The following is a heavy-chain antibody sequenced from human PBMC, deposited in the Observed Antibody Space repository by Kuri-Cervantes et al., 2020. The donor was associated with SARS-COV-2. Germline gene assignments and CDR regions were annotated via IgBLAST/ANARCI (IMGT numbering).Heavy chain of an antibody. CDR2: IRYDGSNK. J-gene: IGHJ4*02. D-gene: IGHD2-2*01. Sequence: GGSLRLSCAASGFIFNDYCMSWVRQAPGKGLEWVAFIRYDGSNKYYADSVKGRFTISRDNSKNTLYLQMNSLRAEDTAVYYCAKDGEDIVVVPAAPLDYWGQGTLVTVSS. CDR1: GFIFNDYC. V-gene: IGHV3-30*02. CDR3: AKDGEDIVVVPAAPLDY.